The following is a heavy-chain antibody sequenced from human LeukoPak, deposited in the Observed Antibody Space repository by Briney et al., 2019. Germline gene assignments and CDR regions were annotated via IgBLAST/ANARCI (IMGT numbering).Heavy chain of an antibody. Sequence: SETLSLTCAVSGGSLSGYYWSWIRQSPGKGLEWIGEVNHRGSAHYNPSLKSRVTISLDTPKNQFSLTMNFVTAADTSMYFCARGNSGGAFGDFYYFMDVWGKGTTVSVSS. CDR2: VNHRGSA. CDR3: ARGNSGGAFGDFYYFMDV. CDR1: GGSLSGYY. J-gene: IGHJ6*03. V-gene: IGHV4-34*01. D-gene: IGHD1-1*01.